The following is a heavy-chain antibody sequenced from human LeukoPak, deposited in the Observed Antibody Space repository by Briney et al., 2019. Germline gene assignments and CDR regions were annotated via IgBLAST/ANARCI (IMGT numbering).Heavy chain of an antibody. J-gene: IGHJ4*02. CDR2: INHSGST. CDR1: GGSFSGYY. CDR3: ASTRITIFGVVIKGLDY. Sequence: SETLSLTCAVYGGSFSGYYWSWIRQPPGKGLEWIGEINHSGSTNYNPSLKSRATISVDTSKNQFSLKLSSVTAADTAVYYCASTRITIFGVVIKGLDYWGQGTLVTVSS. D-gene: IGHD3-3*01. V-gene: IGHV4-34*01.